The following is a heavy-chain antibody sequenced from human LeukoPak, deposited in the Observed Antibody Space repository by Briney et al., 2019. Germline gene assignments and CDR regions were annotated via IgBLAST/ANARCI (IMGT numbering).Heavy chain of an antibody. J-gene: IGHJ6*02. CDR2: INDYTGNT. CDR3: ARGRIAKIVVVHSFHYGMDV. D-gene: IGHD3-22*01. CDR1: GGSFTDYF. Sequence: SETLSLTCDVFGGSFTDYFWTWIRQSPGKGLEWIGEINDYTGNTNYNPSLNSRVSISLEKSKNPFSLELRSVTAADTAVYYCARGRIAKIVVVHSFHYGMDVWGQGTTVTVSS. V-gene: IGHV4-34*01.